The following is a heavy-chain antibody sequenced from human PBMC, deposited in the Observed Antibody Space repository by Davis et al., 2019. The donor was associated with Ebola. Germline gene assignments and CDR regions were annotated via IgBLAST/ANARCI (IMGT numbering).Heavy chain of an antibody. V-gene: IGHV4-34*01. CDR1: GGSFSGYS. Sequence: MPSETLSLTCAVYGGSFSGYSWSWIRQPPGKGLEWNGEINHGGSTNYNPSLKSRVTISVDTSKNQFSLKLSSVTAADTAVYYCARRVGAFGGDFDYWGQGTRVTVSS. J-gene: IGHJ4*02. D-gene: IGHD1-26*01. CDR3: ARRVGAFGGDFDY. CDR2: INHGGST.